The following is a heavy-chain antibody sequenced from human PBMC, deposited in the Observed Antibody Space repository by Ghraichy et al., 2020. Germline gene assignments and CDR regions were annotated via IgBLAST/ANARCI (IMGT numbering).Heavy chain of an antibody. J-gene: IGHJ3*02. CDR2: IKSKTDGGTT. CDR1: GFTFSNAW. V-gene: IGHV3-15*01. Sequence: GGSLRLSCAASGFTFSNAWMSWVRQAPGKGLEWVGRIKSKTDGGTTDYAAPVKGRFTISRDDSKNTLYLQMNSLKTEDTAVYYCTTVLSLWFGDHHAFDIWGQGTMVTVSS. D-gene: IGHD3-10*01. CDR3: TTVLSLWFGDHHAFDI.